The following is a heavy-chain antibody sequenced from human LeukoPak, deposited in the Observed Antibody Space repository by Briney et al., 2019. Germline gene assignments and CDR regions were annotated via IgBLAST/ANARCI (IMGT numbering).Heavy chain of an antibody. J-gene: IGHJ4*02. V-gene: IGHV4-59*01. Sequence: KPSETLSLTXTVSGGSISSYYWSWIRQPPGKGVEWIGYIYYSGSTNYNPSLKSRVTISVDTSKNQFSLKLSSVTAADTAVYYCARDGYYGSGSYLNWGQGTLVTVSS. CDR1: GGSISSYY. CDR3: ARDGYYGSGSYLN. CDR2: IYYSGST. D-gene: IGHD3-10*01.